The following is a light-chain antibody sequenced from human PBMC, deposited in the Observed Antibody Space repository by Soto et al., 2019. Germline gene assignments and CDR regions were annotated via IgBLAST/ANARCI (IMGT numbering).Light chain of an antibody. J-gene: IGKJ1*01. CDR2: GAS. CDR3: QEYGSSPWT. Sequence: EIVLPQSPGTLSLSPGERATLSCRASQSVSSDYLAWYQQKPGQAPRLLIYGASSRATGIPDRFSCSGSGADFTLTISSLAPEDLAVYYCQEYGSSPWTFGKGTKVEIK. V-gene: IGKV3-20*01. CDR1: QSVSSDY.